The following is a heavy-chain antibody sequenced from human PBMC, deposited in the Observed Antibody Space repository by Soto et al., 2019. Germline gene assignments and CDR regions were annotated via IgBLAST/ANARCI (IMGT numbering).Heavy chain of an antibody. CDR3: ARAGPIVVVPAASIAAAGPPGY. CDR1: GYTSTSYY. D-gene: IGHD2-2*01. Sequence: GASVKVSCKASGYTSTSYYMHWVRQAPGQGLEWMGIINPSGGSTSYAQEFQGRVTMTRDTSTSTVYMELSSLRSEDTAVYYCARAGPIVVVPAASIAAAGPPGYWGQGTLVTVSS. CDR2: INPSGGST. V-gene: IGHV1-46*01. J-gene: IGHJ4*02.